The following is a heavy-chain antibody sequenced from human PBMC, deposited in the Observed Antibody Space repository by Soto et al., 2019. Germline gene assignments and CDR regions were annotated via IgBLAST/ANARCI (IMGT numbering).Heavy chain of an antibody. V-gene: IGHV3-33*01. Sequence: GGSLGLSCAASGFTFSSYGMHWVRQAPGKGLEWVAVKWYDGSNKYYADSVKGRFTISRDNSKNTLYLQMNSLRAEDTAVYYCAREGITMVRGVQNYYFDYWGQGTLVTVSS. CDR1: GFTFSSYG. CDR3: AREGITMVRGVQNYYFDY. D-gene: IGHD3-10*01. CDR2: KWYDGSNK. J-gene: IGHJ4*02.